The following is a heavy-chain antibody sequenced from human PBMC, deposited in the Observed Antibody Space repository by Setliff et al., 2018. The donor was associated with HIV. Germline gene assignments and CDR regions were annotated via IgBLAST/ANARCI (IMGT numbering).Heavy chain of an antibody. J-gene: IGHJ6*02. Sequence: GGSLRLSCAASGFTFSDHYMDWVRQAPGKGLEWVGPTRNKANSYTTEYAASVKGRFIISRDDSRNSLYLQMNSLKTEDTDVYYCANALAPTGCNYGMDVWGQGTTVTVSS. V-gene: IGHV3-72*01. CDR2: TRNKANSYTT. D-gene: IGHD3-10*01. CDR3: ANALAPTGCNYGMDV. CDR1: GFTFSDHY.